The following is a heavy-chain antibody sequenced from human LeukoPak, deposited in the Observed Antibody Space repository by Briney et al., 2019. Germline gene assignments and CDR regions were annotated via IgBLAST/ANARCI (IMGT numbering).Heavy chain of an antibody. CDR2: ISADGGST. Sequence: GGSLRLSCVASGLTFDDSAMYWVRQAPGKGLEWVSLISADGGSTFSADSVKGRFSISRDNSKNSLYLQMNSLSSEDTAMYYCAKESGKFDYWGQGTLVGVSS. CDR3: AKESGKFDY. CDR1: GLTFDDSA. J-gene: IGHJ4*02. V-gene: IGHV3-43*02.